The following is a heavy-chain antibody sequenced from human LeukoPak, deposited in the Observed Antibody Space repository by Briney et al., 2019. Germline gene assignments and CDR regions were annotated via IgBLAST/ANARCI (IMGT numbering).Heavy chain of an antibody. CDR2: IIPILGIA. D-gene: IGHD3-22*01. J-gene: IGHJ4*02. CDR1: GGTFSSYT. Sequence: ASVKVSCKASGGTFSSYTISWVRQAPGQGLEWMGRIIPILGIANYAQKFQGRVTITADKSTSTAYMELSSLRSEDTAVYYCARTYYYDSSGYTLDYWGQGALVTVSS. V-gene: IGHV1-69*02. CDR3: ARTYYYDSSGYTLDY.